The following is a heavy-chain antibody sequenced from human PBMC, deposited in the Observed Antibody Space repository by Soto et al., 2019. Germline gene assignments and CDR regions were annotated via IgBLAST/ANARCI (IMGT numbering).Heavy chain of an antibody. V-gene: IGHV2-5*02. CDR2: IYWDDDK. D-gene: IGHD5-12*01. Sequence: KESGPTLVKPTQTLTLTCTFSGFSLSTSGVGVGWIRQPPGKALEWLALIYWDDDKRYRPSLKSRLTITKDTSKNQVVLTMTDMDPVDTATYYCAHVYGGYDNFDYWGQGTLVTVSS. J-gene: IGHJ4*02. CDR3: AHVYGGYDNFDY. CDR1: GFSLSTSGVG.